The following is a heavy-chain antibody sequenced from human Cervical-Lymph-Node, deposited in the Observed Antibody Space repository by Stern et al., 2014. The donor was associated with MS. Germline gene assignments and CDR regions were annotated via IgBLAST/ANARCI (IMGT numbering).Heavy chain of an antibody. CDR2: IYHSGST. V-gene: IGHV4-30-2*01. Sequence: QVQLQESGSGLVKPSQTLSLTCAVSGGSISSGDYSWSWIRQPPGKGLEWIGYIYHSGSTYYIPSLKSRVTISVDRSKTQFSLKLSSVTAADTAVYYCARSSTVTPNAFDIWGQGTMVTVSS. D-gene: IGHD4-17*01. CDR1: GGSISSGDYS. CDR3: ARSSTVTPNAFDI. J-gene: IGHJ3*02.